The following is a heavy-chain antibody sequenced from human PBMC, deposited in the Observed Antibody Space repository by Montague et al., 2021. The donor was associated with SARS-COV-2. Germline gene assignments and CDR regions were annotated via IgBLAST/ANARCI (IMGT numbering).Heavy chain of an antibody. CDR1: GFSFSSYA. CDR3: ARVAQLLLGNPQNLFDP. J-gene: IGHJ5*02. Sequence: SLRLSCAASGFSFSSYAMHWVRQPPGKGLGWLAVISFDGNDRYYAGSLRGRFTISRDNSKDTLYLQLTDLRSDDTGVYYCARVAQLLLGNPQNLFDPWGQGTLVTVST. CDR2: ISFDGNDR. D-gene: IGHD4-23*01. V-gene: IGHV3-30-3*01.